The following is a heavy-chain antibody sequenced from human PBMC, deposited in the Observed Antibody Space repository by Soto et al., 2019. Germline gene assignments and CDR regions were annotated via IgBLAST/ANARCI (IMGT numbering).Heavy chain of an antibody. CDR3: ARGIRGHYGKDV. V-gene: IGHV3-74*01. CDR1: GFTLSDSW. CDR2: IKGVGSIT. Sequence: EVQLVESGGGLVKPGGSLSLPCPASGFTLSDSWLPWARQAPGRGLMWVSRIKGVGSITNYADSVKGRFTVSRDNAKNTLYLQMNSLRAEDTALYYCARGIRGHYGKDVWGQGTTVSVSS. J-gene: IGHJ6*02. D-gene: IGHD3-10*01.